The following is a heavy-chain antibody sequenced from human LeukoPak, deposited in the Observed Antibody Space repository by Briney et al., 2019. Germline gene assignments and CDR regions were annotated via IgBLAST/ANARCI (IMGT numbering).Heavy chain of an antibody. CDR3: ARSFGESYFDY. D-gene: IGHD3-10*01. J-gene: IGHJ4*02. CDR1: GGSITSGGYF. CDR2: ISYSGNT. V-gene: IGHV4-31*03. Sequence: PSQTLSLTCTVSGGSITSGGYFWSWIRQHPGKGLEWIGYISYSGNTYYNPSLKSRLTISVDTSKNQFSLKLSSVTAADTAVYYCARSFGESYFDYWGQGILVTVSS.